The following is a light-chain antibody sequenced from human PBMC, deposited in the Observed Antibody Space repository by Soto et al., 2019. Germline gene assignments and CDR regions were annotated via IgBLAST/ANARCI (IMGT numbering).Light chain of an antibody. Sequence: DIPMTQSPSSLSASVGDRVTITCRASQTISTYLNWYQHKPDKAPKLLIYAASNLQSGVPSRFSGSGSGTDFTLTISSLQPEDFAAYYCQQSYTNPYTFGQGTKLEIK. CDR3: QQSYTNPYT. CDR1: QTISTY. V-gene: IGKV1-39*01. J-gene: IGKJ2*01. CDR2: AAS.